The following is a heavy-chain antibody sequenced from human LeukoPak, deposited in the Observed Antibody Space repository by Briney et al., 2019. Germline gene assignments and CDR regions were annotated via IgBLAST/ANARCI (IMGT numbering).Heavy chain of an antibody. Sequence: SETLSLTCAVSGGSISSSNWWSWVRQPPGKGLEWIGEIYHSGSTNYNPSLKSRVTISVDKSKNQFSLKLSSVTAADTAVYYCASAISIITFGGVIVYFDYWGQGTLVTVSS. CDR2: IYHSGST. CDR3: ASAISIITFGGVIVYFDY. CDR1: GGSISSSNW. D-gene: IGHD3-16*02. V-gene: IGHV4-4*02. J-gene: IGHJ4*02.